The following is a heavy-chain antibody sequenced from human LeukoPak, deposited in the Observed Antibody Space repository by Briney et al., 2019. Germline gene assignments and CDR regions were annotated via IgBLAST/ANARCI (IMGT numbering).Heavy chain of an antibody. V-gene: IGHV3-11*05. CDR2: ITSSSYT. CDR1: GFIFSDYY. Sequence: GGSLRLSCAASGFIFSDYYMSWLRQAPGKGLEWVSYITSSSYTNYADSVKGRFTISRDNAKNSLYLQMNSLRAEDTAVYYCARAGLWFGELLDYWGRGTLVTVSS. CDR3: ARAGLWFGELLDY. D-gene: IGHD3-10*01. J-gene: IGHJ4*02.